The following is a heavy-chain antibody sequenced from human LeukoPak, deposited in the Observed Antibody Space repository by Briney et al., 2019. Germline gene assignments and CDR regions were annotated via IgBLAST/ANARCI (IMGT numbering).Heavy chain of an antibody. Sequence: GGSLRLSCAASGFIFSSYSVNWVRQAPGKGLEWISYISSGSSGTIYYADSVKGRFTVSRDNGKNSLYLQMNSLRDEDTAVYYCARISGCTYWYFDLWGRGTLVTVSS. V-gene: IGHV3-48*02. CDR2: ISSGSSGTI. D-gene: IGHD2-15*01. J-gene: IGHJ2*01. CDR3: ARISGCTYWYFDL. CDR1: GFIFSSYS.